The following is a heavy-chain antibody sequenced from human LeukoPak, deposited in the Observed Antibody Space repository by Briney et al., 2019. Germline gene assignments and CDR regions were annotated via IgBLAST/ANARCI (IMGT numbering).Heavy chain of an antibody. J-gene: IGHJ4*02. CDR3: VKDWRDESNCGGDCLQY. D-gene: IGHD2-21*02. Sequence: GGSLRHSCAASGFTFSSYAMSWVRQAPGKGLEWVSAISGSGGSTYYADSVRGRFTISRDNSKNTLYLHMNSLRAEDTAVYYCVKDWRDESNCGGDCLQYWGQGTLVTVSS. V-gene: IGHV3-23*01. CDR2: ISGSGGST. CDR1: GFTFSSYA.